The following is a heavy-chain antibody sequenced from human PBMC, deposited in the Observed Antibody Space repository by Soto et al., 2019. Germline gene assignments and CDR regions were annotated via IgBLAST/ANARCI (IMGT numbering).Heavy chain of an antibody. V-gene: IGHV5-51*01. CDR1: GYSFTSYW. CDR2: IYPGDSDT. CDR3: ARQGSTSGSYPDY. D-gene: IGHD1-26*01. J-gene: IGHJ4*02. Sequence: GESLKISCTGSGYSFTSYWIGWVRQMPGKGPEWMGIIYPGDSDTRYSPSFQGQVTISADKSISTAYLQWSSLKASDTAMYYCARQGSTSGSYPDYWGQGTLVTVSS.